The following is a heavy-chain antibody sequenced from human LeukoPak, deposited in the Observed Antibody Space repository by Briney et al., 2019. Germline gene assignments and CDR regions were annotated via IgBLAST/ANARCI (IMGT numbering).Heavy chain of an antibody. J-gene: IGHJ5*02. CDR2: IYYSGTT. Sequence: SETLSLTCTVSGGSISSGYYWNWIRPYPGKGLQWIGSIYYSGTTQYSPSLKTRVIISVDTSRNQFSLKLSSVTAADTAVYYCARAKYDSSGSYYGVTPRLAVGGFDPWGQGTLVTVSS. D-gene: IGHD3-22*01. V-gene: IGHV4-31*03. CDR1: GGSISSGYY. CDR3: ARAKYDSSGSYYGVTPRLAVGGFDP.